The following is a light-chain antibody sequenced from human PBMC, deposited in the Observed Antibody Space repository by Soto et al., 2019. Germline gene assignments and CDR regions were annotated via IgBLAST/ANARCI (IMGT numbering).Light chain of an antibody. CDR2: GAS. J-gene: IGKJ4*01. CDR1: QNINTF. CDR3: QQSYDTLLS. V-gene: IGKV1-39*01. Sequence: DLEMTQSPSSLSASVGDRITSSCRASQNINTFLNWYQQKGGKAPKLLIHGASSLQSGVPLRFSGSASGTDFSLTISSLQPEDFATYYCQQSYDTLLSFGGGTKVEIK.